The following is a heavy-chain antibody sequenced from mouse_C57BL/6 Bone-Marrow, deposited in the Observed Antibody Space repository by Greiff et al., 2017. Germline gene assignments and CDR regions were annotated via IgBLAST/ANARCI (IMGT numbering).Heavy chain of an antibody. Sequence: QVQLQQPGAELVKPGASVKMSCKASGYTFTSYWITWVKQRPGQGLEWIGAIYPGSGSTNYNEQFKSKATLTVDTASSTAYMQLSSLTSEDSAVYSGATPMTTIVADYWGQGTTLTVSS. CDR1: GYTFTSYW. D-gene: IGHD1-1*01. V-gene: IGHV1-55*01. J-gene: IGHJ2*01. CDR3: ATPMTTIVADY. CDR2: IYPGSGST.